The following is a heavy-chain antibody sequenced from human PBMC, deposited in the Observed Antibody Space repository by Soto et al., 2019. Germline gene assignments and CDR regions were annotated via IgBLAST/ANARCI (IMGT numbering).Heavy chain of an antibody. Sequence: PGGSLRLSCAASGFTFSSYAMSWVRQAPGKGLEWVSAISGSGGSTYYADSVKGRFTISRDNSKNTLYLQMNSLRAEDTAVYYCAKDRGWGIQLWLPATHGIDYWGQRTLVTVSS. CDR3: AKDRGWGIQLWLPATHGIDY. V-gene: IGHV3-23*01. J-gene: IGHJ4*02. CDR2: ISGSGGST. D-gene: IGHD5-18*01. CDR1: GFTFSSYA.